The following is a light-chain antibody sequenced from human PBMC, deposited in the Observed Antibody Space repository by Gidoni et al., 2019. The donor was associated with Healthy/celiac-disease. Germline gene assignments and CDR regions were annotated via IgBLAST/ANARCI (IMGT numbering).Light chain of an antibody. CDR3: QQYGSSPST. Sequence: DIGLIQSPGTLSLSPGERATLSCRASQSVSSSYLAWYQQKPGQAPRLLIYGASSRATGIPDRFSGSGSGTDFTLTISRLEPEDFAVYYCQQYGSSPSTFGQGTKLEIK. CDR1: QSVSSSY. CDR2: GAS. J-gene: IGKJ2*02. V-gene: IGKV3-20*01.